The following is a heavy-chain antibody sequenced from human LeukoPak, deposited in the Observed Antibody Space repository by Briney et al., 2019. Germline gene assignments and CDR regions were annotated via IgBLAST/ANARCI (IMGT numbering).Heavy chain of an antibody. CDR2: IYYSGST. CDR3: ARALPPYYYGMDV. Sequence: NPSETLSLTCTVSGGSISSGDYYWSWIRQPPGKGLEWIGYIYYSGSTYYNPSLKSRVTISVDTSKNQFSLKLSSVTAADTAVYYCARALPPYYYGMDVWGQGTTVTVSS. J-gene: IGHJ6*02. V-gene: IGHV4-30-4*01. CDR1: GGSISSGDYY.